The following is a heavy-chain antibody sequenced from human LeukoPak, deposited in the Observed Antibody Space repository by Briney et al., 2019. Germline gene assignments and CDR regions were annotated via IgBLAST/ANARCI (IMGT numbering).Heavy chain of an antibody. CDR1: GFTFSNYA. J-gene: IGHJ4*02. D-gene: IGHD3-16*02. CDR2: ISSNGGIT. V-gene: IGHV3-64*04. CDR3: ARSEGFWGSYRYNCFDY. Sequence: GGSLRLSCSASGFTFSNYAMHWVRQAPGKGLEYVSDISSNGGITYYADSVKGRFTISRDNAKNSLYLQMNSLRAEDTAVYYCARSEGFWGSYRYNCFDYWGQGTLVTVSS.